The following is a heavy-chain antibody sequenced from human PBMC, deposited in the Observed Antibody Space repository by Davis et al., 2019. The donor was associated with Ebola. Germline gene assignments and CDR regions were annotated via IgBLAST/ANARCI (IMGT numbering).Heavy chain of an antibody. V-gene: IGHV2-5*01. CDR3: AHRLLGGPFDS. Sequence: SGPTLVKPTQTLTLTCTFSGFSLTTSRVAVGWIRQPPGRALEWLALIYWNDDETYSPSLKSRLAITKDTSKNQVVLTMTNVNPGDTAMYFCAHRLLGGPFDSWGQGTLVTVSS. CDR2: IYWNDDE. CDR1: GFSLTTSRVA. D-gene: IGHD3-16*01. J-gene: IGHJ4*02.